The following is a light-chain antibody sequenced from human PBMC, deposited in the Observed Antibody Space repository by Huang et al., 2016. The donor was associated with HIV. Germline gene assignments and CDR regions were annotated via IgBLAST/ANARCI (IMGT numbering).Light chain of an antibody. CDR2: DAS. V-gene: IGKV3-11*01. CDR3: QQRKYWPPIT. J-gene: IGKJ5*01. CDR1: QSVNSY. Sequence: ETVLTQSPATLSLSPGERATLSCRASQSVNSYLAWYQQNPGQTPRLLIYDASNRATGIPARFSGSGSGTDFTLTISSLEPEDFAVYYCQQRKYWPPITFGQGTRLEIK.